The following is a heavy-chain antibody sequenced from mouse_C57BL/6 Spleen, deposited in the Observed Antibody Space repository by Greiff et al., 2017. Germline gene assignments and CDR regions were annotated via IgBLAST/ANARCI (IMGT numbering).Heavy chain of an antibody. V-gene: IGHV5-4*01. J-gene: IGHJ3*01. D-gene: IGHD1-1*01. CDR2: ISDGGSYT. Sequence: EVHLVESGGGLVKPGGSLKLSCAASGFTFSSYAMSWVRQTPEKRLEWVATISDGGSYTYYPDNVKGRFTISRDNAKNNLYLQMSHLKSEDTAMYYCARDGYYGSSYWFAYWGQGTLVTVSA. CDR1: GFTFSSYA. CDR3: ARDGYYGSSYWFAY.